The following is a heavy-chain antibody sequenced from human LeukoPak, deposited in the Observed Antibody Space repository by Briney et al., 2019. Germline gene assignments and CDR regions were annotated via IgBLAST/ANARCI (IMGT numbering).Heavy chain of an antibody. V-gene: IGHV3-11*01. CDR3: ARVKAGYDPLSWFDP. Sequence: GGSLRLSCAASGFTFSDYYMSWIRQAPGKGLEWVSYISSSGSTIYYADSVKGRFTISRDNAKYSLYLQMNSLRAEDTAVYYCARVKAGYDPLSWFDPWGQGTLVTVSS. J-gene: IGHJ5*02. D-gene: IGHD3-9*01. CDR1: GFTFSDYY. CDR2: ISSSGSTI.